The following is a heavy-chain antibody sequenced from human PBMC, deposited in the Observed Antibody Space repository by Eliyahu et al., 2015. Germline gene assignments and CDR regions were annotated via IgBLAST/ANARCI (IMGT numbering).Heavy chain of an antibody. CDR1: GGSVSSGSDY. Sequence: QVQLQESGPGLVKPSETLSLTCTVSGGSVSSGSDYWSWIRQPPGKGLEWIGYFYFRGGISYNPSLKGRVTISADTSKNQVSLRLSSVTAADTAVYYCARDTITDGMDVWGNGTTVTVSA. V-gene: IGHV4-61*01. D-gene: IGHD3-16*01. CDR2: FYFRGGI. J-gene: IGHJ6*04. CDR3: ARDTITDGMDV.